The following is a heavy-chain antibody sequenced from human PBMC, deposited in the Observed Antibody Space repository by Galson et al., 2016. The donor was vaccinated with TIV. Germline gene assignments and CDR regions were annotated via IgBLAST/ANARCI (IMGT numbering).Heavy chain of an antibody. J-gene: IGHJ5*02. Sequence: SVKVSCKASGYTFTDYYLHWVRQAPGQGLELIGWINPNSGGTKYTQKFQGRVTMTRDTSISTVYMELNILKSDDTALYYCARTIYSSTSRSAGYFDPWGRGTLVTASS. V-gene: IGHV1-2*02. CDR1: GYTFTDYY. CDR3: ARTIYSSTSRSAGYFDP. CDR2: INPNSGGT. D-gene: IGHD2-2*01.